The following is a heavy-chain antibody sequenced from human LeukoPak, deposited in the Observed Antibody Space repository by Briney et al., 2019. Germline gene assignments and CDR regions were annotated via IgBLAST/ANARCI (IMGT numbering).Heavy chain of an antibody. Sequence: SETLSLTCAVYGGSFSGYYWSWIRQPPGKGLEWIGEINHSGSTNYNPSLKSRVTISVDTSKNQFSLKLSSVTAADTAVYYCARARRGPLWFGEFAFDYWGQGTLVTVSS. CDR3: ARARRGPLWFGEFAFDY. V-gene: IGHV4-34*01. CDR2: INHSGST. J-gene: IGHJ4*02. D-gene: IGHD3-10*01. CDR1: GGSFSGYY.